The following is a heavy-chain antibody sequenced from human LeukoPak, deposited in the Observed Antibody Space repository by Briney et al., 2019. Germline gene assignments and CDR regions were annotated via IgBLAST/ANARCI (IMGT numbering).Heavy chain of an antibody. Sequence: GGSLRLSCAASGFTFSSYAMSWVRQAPGKGLEWVSAISSSGGSTYYADSVKGRFTISRDNSKSTLYLQMNSLRAEDTAVYYCANPFSTPRSNYYIDVWGKGTTVTVSS. D-gene: IGHD2-2*01. V-gene: IGHV3-23*01. J-gene: IGHJ6*03. CDR1: GFTFSSYA. CDR3: ANPFSTPRSNYYIDV. CDR2: ISSSGGST.